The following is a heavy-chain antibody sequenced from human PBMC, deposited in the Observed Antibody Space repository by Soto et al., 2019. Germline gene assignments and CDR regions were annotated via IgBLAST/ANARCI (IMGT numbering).Heavy chain of an antibody. CDR2: VSHAGRTT. Sequence: VQLVESGGGVVQPGRSLRLSCAASGFTFSDYAMHWVRQAPGKGLEWVAVVSHAGRTTHYADSVKGRFTISGDSSKNTVSLEMTSLRAEDTAVYSCAKGGRQWLVTSDFNYWGQGALVTVSS. J-gene: IGHJ4*02. CDR3: AKGGRQWLVTSDFNY. V-gene: IGHV3-30*18. CDR1: GFTFSDYA. D-gene: IGHD6-19*01.